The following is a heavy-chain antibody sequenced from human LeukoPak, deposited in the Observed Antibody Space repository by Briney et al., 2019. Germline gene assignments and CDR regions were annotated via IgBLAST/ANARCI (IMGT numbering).Heavy chain of an antibody. CDR3: ARERSSVVDHGIEY. D-gene: IGHD2-21*01. CDR2: ICHSGST. CDR1: GYSPSSDYC. J-gene: IGHJ4*02. Sequence: PSETLSLTCFVSGYSPSSDYCWGLNRQPPGRGLEWIGSICHSGSTYYKPCVKSRVTISADTAKNQFSRKVTSVTAADTAVYYCARERSSVVDHGIEYWGQGFLVTVSS. V-gene: IGHV4-38-2*02.